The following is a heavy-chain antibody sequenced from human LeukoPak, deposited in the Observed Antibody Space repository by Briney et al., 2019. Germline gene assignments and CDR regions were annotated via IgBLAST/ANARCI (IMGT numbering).Heavy chain of an antibody. D-gene: IGHD4-23*01. CDR3: ARGPVDGDYYYYMDV. CDR1: GYSFTSYA. CDR2: MNPNSGNT. Sequence: ASVKVFCKASGYSFTSYALNWVRQAPGQGLEWMGWMNPNSGNTGYAQKFQGRVTITRNTSISTAYMELSSLRSEDTAVYYCARGPVDGDYYYYMDVWGKGTTVTVSS. V-gene: IGHV1-8*03. J-gene: IGHJ6*03.